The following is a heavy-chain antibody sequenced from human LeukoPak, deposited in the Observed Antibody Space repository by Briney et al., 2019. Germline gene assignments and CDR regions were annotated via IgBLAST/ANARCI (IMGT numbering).Heavy chain of an antibody. CDR1: GYSFTSYW. D-gene: IGHD3-16*02. CDR2: IYPGDSDT. J-gene: IGHJ4*02. Sequence: GESLKISCKGSGYSFTSYWIGWVRQMPGKGLEWMGIIYPGDSDTRYSPSFQGQVTISADESISTAYLQWSSLKASDTAMYYCARRSFYDYVWGSYRYHFDYWGQGTLVTVSS. V-gene: IGHV5-51*01. CDR3: ARRSFYDYVWGSYRYHFDY.